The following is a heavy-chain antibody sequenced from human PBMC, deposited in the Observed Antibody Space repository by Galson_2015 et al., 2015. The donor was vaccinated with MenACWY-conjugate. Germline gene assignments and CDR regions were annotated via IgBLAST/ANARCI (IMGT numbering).Heavy chain of an antibody. Sequence: SLRLSCAASGFTFSTYNMNWVRQAPGKGLEWVSYISTSSSLIMYADSVKGRFTISRDDAKNSLYLQMNSLRAEDTAVYYCARAGLFYTQYYFDSWGQGNLVTVSS. J-gene: IGHJ4*02. V-gene: IGHV3-48*04. CDR3: ARAGLFYTQYYFDS. CDR1: GFTFSTYN. CDR2: ISTSSSLI. D-gene: IGHD3-3*01.